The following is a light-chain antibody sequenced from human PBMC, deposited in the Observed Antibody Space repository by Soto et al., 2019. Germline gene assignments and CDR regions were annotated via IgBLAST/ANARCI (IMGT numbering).Light chain of an antibody. CDR1: QNIGSN. Sequence: EVVMTQSPATLSASQGERVILSCRASQNIGSNLAWYQQRPGQAPRLLMYGASTRATETPARFSGSGSATAFTLTISSLQSEDFAVYYCQQYNNWPPYTFGQGTKLEIK. CDR2: GAS. CDR3: QQYNNWPPYT. V-gene: IGKV3-15*01. J-gene: IGKJ2*01.